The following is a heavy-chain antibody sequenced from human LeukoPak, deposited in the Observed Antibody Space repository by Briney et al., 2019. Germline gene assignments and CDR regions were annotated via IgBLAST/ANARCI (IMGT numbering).Heavy chain of an antibody. Sequence: GGSLRLSCAASGFNFSNYWIHCVRHAPGKGLEWVANIKQDGSEKYYVHSVKGRFTISRDNAKNSLYLQMNSLRAEDTAVYYCARRIVVVPAAYLSSDALDIWGQGTMVTVSS. CDR2: IKQDGSEK. CDR1: GFNFSNYW. V-gene: IGHV3-7*01. J-gene: IGHJ3*02. D-gene: IGHD2-2*01. CDR3: ARRIVVVPAAYLSSDALDI.